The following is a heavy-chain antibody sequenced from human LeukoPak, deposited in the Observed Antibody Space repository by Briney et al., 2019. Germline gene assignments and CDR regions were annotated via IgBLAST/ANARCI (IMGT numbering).Heavy chain of an antibody. J-gene: IGHJ4*02. CDR2: INPSDGST. V-gene: IGHV1-46*01. CDR1: GYTFTGYY. CDR3: ARTRSSSSSWYGQFDY. D-gene: IGHD6-13*01. Sequence: ASVKVSCKASGYTFTGYYIHLVRQAPGQGFEWMAIINPSDGSTTNSQKFQGRVTMTRDTSTSTVYMELSGLRSEDTAVYYCARTRSSSSSWYGQFDYWGQGTLVTVSS.